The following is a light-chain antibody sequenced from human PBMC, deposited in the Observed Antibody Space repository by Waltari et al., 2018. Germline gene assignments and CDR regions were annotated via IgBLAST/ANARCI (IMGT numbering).Light chain of an antibody. J-gene: IGLJ2*01. CDR2: EDN. CDR3: QSSDSNNHVV. V-gene: IGLV6-57*02. CDR1: GGSVASNF. Sequence: NFMLTQPHSVSESPGKTVTISCTGSGGSVASNFVQLYQQRPGSAPSSVIYEDNQRPSGVPDLFSGSIDRSSNSASLTISGLKTEDEADYYCQSSDSNNHVVFGGGTKLTVL.